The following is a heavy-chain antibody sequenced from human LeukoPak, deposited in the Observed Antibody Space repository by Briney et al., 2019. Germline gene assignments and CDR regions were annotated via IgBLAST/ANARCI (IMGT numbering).Heavy chain of an antibody. CDR1: GYTFSSDS. V-gene: IGHV3-21*01. J-gene: IGHJ6*03. CDR2: ISSSSSYI. Sequence: PGGSLRLSCAAAGYTFSSDSMVWVRQPPGKGLEWVSSISSSSSYIYYADSVKGRFTISRDNAKNSLYLQMNSLRAEDTAVYYCAGGYVDYYMDVWGKGTTVTVSS. D-gene: IGHD5-12*01. CDR3: AGGYVDYYMDV.